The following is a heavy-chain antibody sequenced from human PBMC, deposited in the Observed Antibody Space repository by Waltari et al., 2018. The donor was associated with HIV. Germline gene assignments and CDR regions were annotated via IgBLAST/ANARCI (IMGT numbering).Heavy chain of an antibody. J-gene: IGHJ4*02. V-gene: IGHV3-30*18. CDR2: ISYDGSNK. D-gene: IGHD3-10*01. CDR3: AKDYYGSGSYMVDY. Sequence: QVQLVESGGGVVQPGRSLRLSCAASGFTFSSYGMHWVRQAPGKGWGWVAVISYDGSNKYYADSVKGRFTIARDNSKNTLYLQMNSLRAEYTAVYYCAKDYYGSGSYMVDYWGQGTLVTVSS. CDR1: GFTFSSYG.